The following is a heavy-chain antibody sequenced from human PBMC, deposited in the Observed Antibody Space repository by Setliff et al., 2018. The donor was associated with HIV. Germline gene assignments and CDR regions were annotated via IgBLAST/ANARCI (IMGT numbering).Heavy chain of an antibody. Sequence: PGESLKISCHLSGYSFVDFWIGWVRQMPGKGLEWVGFIYPGDSESRYSPSFRGQVTISADKSTTTAYLDWASLKASDTAMYYCVRYIGAAAGYIDHWGQGTLVTVSS. CDR3: VRYIGAAAGYIDH. D-gene: IGHD6-25*01. CDR2: IYPGDSES. J-gene: IGHJ4*02. V-gene: IGHV5-51*01. CDR1: GYSFVDFW.